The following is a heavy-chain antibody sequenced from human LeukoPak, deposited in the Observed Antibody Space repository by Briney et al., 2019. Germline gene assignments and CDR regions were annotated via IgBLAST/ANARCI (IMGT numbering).Heavy chain of an antibody. CDR2: IYYSGST. Sequence: PSETLSLTCTVSGGSISSCYWSWIRQPPGKGLEWIGYIYYSGSTNYNPSLKSRVTISVDTSKNQFSLQLASVTAADTAMYYCASLHGDYASGTPPFDMWGQGTLVTVSS. D-gene: IGHD3-10*01. CDR1: GGSISSCY. V-gene: IGHV4-59*12. J-gene: IGHJ4*02. CDR3: ASLHGDYASGTPPFDM.